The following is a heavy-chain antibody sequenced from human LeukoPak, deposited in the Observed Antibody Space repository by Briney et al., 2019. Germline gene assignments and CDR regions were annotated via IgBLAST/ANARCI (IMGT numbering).Heavy chain of an antibody. V-gene: IGHV3-30*18. Sequence: PGGSLRLSCATSGFTFRSFVMHWVRQAPGKGLEWVAVISYDGSNKYYADSVKGRFTISRDNSKNTLYLQMNSLRAEDTAVYYCAKAKRIVVVVAATEYFDYWGQGTLVTVSS. CDR1: GFTFRSFV. CDR3: AKAKRIVVVVAATEYFDY. J-gene: IGHJ4*02. D-gene: IGHD2-15*01. CDR2: ISYDGSNK.